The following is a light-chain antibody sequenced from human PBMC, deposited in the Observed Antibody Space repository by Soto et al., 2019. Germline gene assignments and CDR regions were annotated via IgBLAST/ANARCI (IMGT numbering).Light chain of an antibody. CDR3: QQYGRSTIFT. CDR1: QSVSSSY. Sequence: EIVLTQSPGTLSLSPGERATLSCRASQSVSSSYLAWYQQRPGQAPRLLIYGASTRAAGIPDRFSGSGSGTDFTLTISRLEPEDFAVYYCQQYGRSTIFTLGPGTTVDI. J-gene: IGKJ3*01. V-gene: IGKV3-20*01. CDR2: GAS.